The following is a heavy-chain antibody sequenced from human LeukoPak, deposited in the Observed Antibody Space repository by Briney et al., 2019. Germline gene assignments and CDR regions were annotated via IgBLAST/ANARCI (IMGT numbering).Heavy chain of an antibody. CDR1: GGSIRSGSYH. J-gene: IGHJ4*02. CDR3: ARVNTAMNY. Sequence: SETLSLTCTVSGGSIRSGSYHWHWIRQPAGKGLEWIGRIYTTGSTNYNPSLKSRFTISVDTSTNQFSLKLSSVTAADTAVYYCARVNTAMNYGGQGTLVTVSA. CDR2: IYTTGST. D-gene: IGHD5-18*01. V-gene: IGHV4-61*02.